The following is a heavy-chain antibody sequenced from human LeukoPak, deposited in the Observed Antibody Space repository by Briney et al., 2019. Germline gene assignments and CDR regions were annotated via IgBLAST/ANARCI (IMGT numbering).Heavy chain of an antibody. CDR2: IYYGGST. V-gene: IGHV4-39*01. Sequence: SETLSLTCTVSGGSISSYYWSWIRQPPGKGLEWIGSIYYGGSTYYNPSLKSRVTISVDTSMNQFSLKLSFVTTADTAVYYCARALGYCSGGSCTRGYNWFDPWGQGTLVTVPS. CDR3: ARALGYCSGGSCTRGYNWFDP. D-gene: IGHD2-15*01. CDR1: GGSISSYY. J-gene: IGHJ5*02.